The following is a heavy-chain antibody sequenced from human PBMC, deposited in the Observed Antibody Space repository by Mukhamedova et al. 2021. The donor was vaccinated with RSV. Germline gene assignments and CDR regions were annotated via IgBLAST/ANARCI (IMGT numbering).Heavy chain of an antibody. CDR3: ARDRLYSSSSVWFVADY. CDR2: ISYDGSNK. J-gene: IGHJ4*02. Sequence: GKGLEWMAVISYDGSNKYYADSVKGRFTISRDNSKNTLYLQMNSLRAEDTAVYYCARDRLYSSSSVWFVADYWGQGTLVTVSS. V-gene: IGHV3-30*17. D-gene: IGHD6-13*01.